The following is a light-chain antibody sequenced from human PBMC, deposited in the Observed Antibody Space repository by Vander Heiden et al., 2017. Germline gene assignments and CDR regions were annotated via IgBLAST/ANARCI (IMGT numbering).Light chain of an antibody. J-gene: IGKJ2*01. Sequence: DIQMTQSPSSLSASVGDRVTITCRASQSISSYLNWYQQKPGKAPKLLIYAASSLQSGVPSRFSGSGSGKDFTLTISSRQPEDFATYYCQQSYSTPLYTFGQGTKLEIK. CDR1: QSISSY. CDR3: QQSYSTPLYT. V-gene: IGKV1-39*01. CDR2: AAS.